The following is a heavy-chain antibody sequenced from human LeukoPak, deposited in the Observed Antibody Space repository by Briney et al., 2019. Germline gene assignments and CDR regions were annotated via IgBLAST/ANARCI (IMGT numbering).Heavy chain of an antibody. CDR3: ARAPGKRESEGGSTSPYSFDY. CDR2: INPSGGST. J-gene: IGHJ4*02. V-gene: IGHV1-46*01. D-gene: IGHD2-2*01. CDR1: GYTFTSYY. Sequence: ASVKVSCKASGYTFTSYYMHWVRQAPGQGLEWMGIINPSGGSTSYAQKFQGRVTMTRDTSTSTVYTELSSLRSEDTAVYYCARAPGKRESEGGSTSPYSFDYWGQGTLVTVSS.